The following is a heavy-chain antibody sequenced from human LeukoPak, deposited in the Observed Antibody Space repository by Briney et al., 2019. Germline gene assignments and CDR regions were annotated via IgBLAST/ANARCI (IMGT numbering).Heavy chain of an antibody. V-gene: IGHV3-23*01. CDR1: GFTFSTFA. Sequence: GGSLRLSCEASGFTFSTFAMIWVRQPPGKGLEWVSSIFPSGGEIHYADSVRGRFTISRDNSKSTLSLQMNSLRAEGTAIYYCATYRQVLLPFESWGQGTLVTVSS. CDR2: IFPSGGEI. CDR3: ATYRQVLLPFES. J-gene: IGHJ4*02. D-gene: IGHD2-8*02.